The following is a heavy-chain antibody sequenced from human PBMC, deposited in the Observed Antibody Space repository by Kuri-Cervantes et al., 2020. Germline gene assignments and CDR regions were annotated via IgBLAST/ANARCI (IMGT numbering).Heavy chain of an antibody. D-gene: IGHD3-10*01. J-gene: IGHJ4*02. Sequence: ASVKVSCMASGYTFTGYYMHWVRQAPGQGLEWMGWINPNSGGTNYAQKFQGRVTMTRDTSISTAYMELRSLRSDDTARYYCARDPPYYGSGSYSSISPLGYYFDYWGQGTLVTVSS. CDR1: GYTFTGYY. CDR2: INPNSGGT. V-gene: IGHV1-2*02. CDR3: ARDPPYYGSGSYSSISPLGYYFDY.